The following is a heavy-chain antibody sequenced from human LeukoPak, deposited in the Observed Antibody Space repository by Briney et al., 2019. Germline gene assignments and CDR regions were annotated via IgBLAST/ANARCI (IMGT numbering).Heavy chain of an antibody. CDR1: GFTFDDYA. CDR2: ISWDGDRT. V-gene: IGHV3-43D*03. D-gene: IGHD4-17*01. CDR3: AKPNRYGDYSFFGV. J-gene: IGHJ4*02. Sequence: PGGSLRLSCAASGFTFDDYAIHWVRQAPGKGLEWVSLISWDGDRTYYADSVKGRFTISRDNSKNSLYLQMNSLRAEDTAVYYCAKPNRYGDYSFFGVWGQGTLVTVSS.